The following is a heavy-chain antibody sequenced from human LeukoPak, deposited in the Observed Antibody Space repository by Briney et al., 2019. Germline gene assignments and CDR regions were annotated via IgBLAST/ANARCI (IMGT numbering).Heavy chain of an antibody. Sequence: PGGSLRLSCAASGFTFSSYSMNWVRQAPGKGLDWVSFISSSSAYIYYAESVKGRFTISRDNAKNSLYLQMNSLRAEDTAVYYCARSSGYYFDYWGQGTLVTVSS. CDR2: ISSSSAYI. CDR1: GFTFSSYS. J-gene: IGHJ4*02. D-gene: IGHD3-22*01. V-gene: IGHV3-21*01. CDR3: ARSSGYYFDY.